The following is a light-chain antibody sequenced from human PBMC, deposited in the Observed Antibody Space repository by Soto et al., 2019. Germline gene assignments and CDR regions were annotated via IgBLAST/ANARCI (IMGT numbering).Light chain of an antibody. J-gene: IGLJ1*01. CDR1: SSDVGGYNY. V-gene: IGLV2-14*01. Sequence: QSALTQPASVSGSPGQSITISCTGTSSDVGGYNYVSWYQQHPGKAPQLMIYEVSNRPSGVSNRFSGSKTSNTASLTISGLQAEDEADYYCSSYTSSSTPYVFGTGTKVPS. CDR3: SSYTSSSTPYV. CDR2: EVS.